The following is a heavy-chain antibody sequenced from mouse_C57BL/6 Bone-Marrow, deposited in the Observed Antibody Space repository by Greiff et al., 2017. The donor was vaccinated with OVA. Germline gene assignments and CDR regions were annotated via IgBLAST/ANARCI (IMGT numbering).Heavy chain of an antibody. CDR3: TRVEYYYGSSSAWFAY. V-gene: IGHV5-9-1*02. J-gene: IGHJ3*01. Sequence: EVQLVESGEGLVKPGGSLKLSCAASGFTFSSYAMSWVRQTPEKRLEWVAYISSGGDYIYYADTVKGRFTISRDNARNTLYLQMSSLKSEDTAMYYCTRVEYYYGSSSAWFAYWGQGTLVTVSA. CDR1: GFTFSSYA. CDR2: ISSGGDYI. D-gene: IGHD1-1*01.